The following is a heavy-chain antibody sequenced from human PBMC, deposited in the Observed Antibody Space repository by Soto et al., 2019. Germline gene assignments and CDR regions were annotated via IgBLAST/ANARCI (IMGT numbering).Heavy chain of an antibody. V-gene: IGHV3-43D*04. CDR2: ISWDGGST. J-gene: IGHJ4*02. CDR3: ARWSYLDY. D-gene: IGHD3-3*01. Sequence: PGGSLRLSCAASGFTFDDYAMHWVRQAPGKGLEWVSLISWDGGSTYYADSVKGRFTISRDNSKKSLYLQMNSLRAEDTAVYYCARWSYLDYWGQGTRVTVSS. CDR1: GFTFDDYA.